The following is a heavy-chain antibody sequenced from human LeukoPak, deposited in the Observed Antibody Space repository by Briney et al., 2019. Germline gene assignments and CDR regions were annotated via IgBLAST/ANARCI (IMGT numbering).Heavy chain of an antibody. CDR2: IYYSGSA. Sequence: SETLSLTCTVSGGSISSYYWSWIRQPPGKGLEWIGYIYYSGSANYNPSLKSRVTMSVDTSKNQFSLKLSSVTAADTAVYYCARQVAAVFFDYWGQGTLVTVSS. J-gene: IGHJ4*02. CDR3: ARQVAAVFFDY. CDR1: GGSISSYY. D-gene: IGHD6-13*01. V-gene: IGHV4-59*08.